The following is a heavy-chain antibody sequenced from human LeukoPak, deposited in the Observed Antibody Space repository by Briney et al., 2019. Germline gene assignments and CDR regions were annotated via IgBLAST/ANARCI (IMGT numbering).Heavy chain of an antibody. CDR2: IIPIFGTP. CDR1: GGTFSRNT. V-gene: IGHV1-69*13. Sequence: ASVKVSCKSSGGTFSRNTLSRVRQAPGQGLEWVGGIIPIFGTPNYAQKFRGRVTVSADYSTSTTYLELTSLTSDDTAVYYCARGIGGAGSSGFGSWGQGSLVTVS. J-gene: IGHJ4*02. CDR3: ARGIGGAGSSGFGS. D-gene: IGHD6-13*01.